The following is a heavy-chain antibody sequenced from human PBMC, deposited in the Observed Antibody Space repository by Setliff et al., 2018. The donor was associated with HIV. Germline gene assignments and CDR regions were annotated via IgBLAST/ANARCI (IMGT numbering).Heavy chain of an antibody. J-gene: IGHJ6*02. CDR1: GFTFSSYA. Sequence: PGGSLRLSCAASGFTFSSYAMHWVRQAPGKGLEWVAVIWYDGSNKYYADSVKGRFIISRDNSKNTLYLQMNSLRAEDTAVYYCARATLGVCSGGSCFGGMDVWGQGTTVTVSS. D-gene: IGHD2-15*01. V-gene: IGHV3-33*01. CDR2: IWYDGSNK. CDR3: ARATLGVCSGGSCFGGMDV.